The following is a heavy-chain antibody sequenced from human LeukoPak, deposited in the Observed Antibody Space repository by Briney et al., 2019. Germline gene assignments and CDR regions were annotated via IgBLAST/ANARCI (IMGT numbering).Heavy chain of an antibody. CDR3: AMGMATIYPDAFDI. Sequence: PSGTLSLTCAVYGGSLSGYYWSWIRQPPGKGLEWIGEINHSGSTNYNPSLKSRVTISVDTSKNQFSLKLSSVTAADTAVYYCAMGMATIYPDAFDIWGQGTMVTVSS. D-gene: IGHD5-24*01. CDR2: INHSGST. CDR1: GGSLSGYY. J-gene: IGHJ3*02. V-gene: IGHV4-34*01.